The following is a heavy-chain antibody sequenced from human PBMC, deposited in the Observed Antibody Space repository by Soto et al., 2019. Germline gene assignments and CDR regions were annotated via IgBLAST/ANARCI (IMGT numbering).Heavy chain of an antibody. CDR3: ARESESTGYLDY. J-gene: IGHJ4*02. D-gene: IGHD2-8*02. Sequence: QVQLVESGGGVVQPGRSRRLSCAVSGFPLSDFGLQWVRQAPGNGLEWVAVISYDGRNKYYADSVKGRFTISRDSSTKTLYLQMNSLRTEDTAVYYCARESESTGYLDYWGQGTLVTVSS. V-gene: IGHV3-30*04. CDR2: ISYDGRNK. CDR1: GFPLSDFG.